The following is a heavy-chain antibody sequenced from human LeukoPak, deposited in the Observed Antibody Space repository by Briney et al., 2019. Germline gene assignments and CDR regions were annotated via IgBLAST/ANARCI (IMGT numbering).Heavy chain of an antibody. Sequence: SETLSLTCTVSGGSISSYYWSWIRQPPGKGLEWIGYIYSSGSTNYNPSLKSRVTISVDTSKNQFSLKLSSVTAADTAVYYCARAGYRYDAFDIWGQGTMVTVSS. CDR2: IYSSGST. CDR3: ARAGYRYDAFDI. J-gene: IGHJ3*02. D-gene: IGHD5-24*01. CDR1: GGSISSYY. V-gene: IGHV4-59*01.